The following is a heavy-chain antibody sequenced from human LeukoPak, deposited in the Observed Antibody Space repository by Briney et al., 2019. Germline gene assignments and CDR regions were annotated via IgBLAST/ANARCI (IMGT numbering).Heavy chain of an antibody. CDR3: AKGGSYRSYFDY. D-gene: IGHD3-16*02. V-gene: IGHV3-23*01. CDR2: ISGSGGST. CDR1: GFTFSSYA. Sequence: GSLRLSYAASGFTFSSYAMSWVRQAPGKGLEWVSGISGSGGSTDYADSVKGRFTISRDNSKNTLYLQMNSLRAEDTAVYYCAKGGSYRSYFDYWGQGTLVTVSS. J-gene: IGHJ4*02.